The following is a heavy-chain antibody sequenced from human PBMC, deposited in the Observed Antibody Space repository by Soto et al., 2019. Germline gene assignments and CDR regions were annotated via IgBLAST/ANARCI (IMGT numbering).Heavy chain of an antibody. J-gene: IGHJ4*02. D-gene: IGHD2-15*01. CDR2: IYYSGST. V-gene: IGHV4-59*01. CDR1: GGSISSYY. Sequence: PSETLSLTCTVSGGSISSYYWSWIRQPPGKGLEWIGYIYYSGSTNYNPSLKSRVTISVDTSKNQFSLKLSSVTAADTAVYYCARRLSQRGYCSGGSCPFDYWGQGTLVTVSS. CDR3: ARRLSQRGYCSGGSCPFDY.